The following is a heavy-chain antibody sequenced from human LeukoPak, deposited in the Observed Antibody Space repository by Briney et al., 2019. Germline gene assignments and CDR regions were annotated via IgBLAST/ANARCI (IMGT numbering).Heavy chain of an antibody. CDR3: ARVNVRYFDWTEDAFDI. D-gene: IGHD3-9*01. J-gene: IGHJ3*02. V-gene: IGHV4-4*07. CDR1: GGSISSYY. Sequence: SETLSLTCTVSGGSISSYYWSWIRQPAGKGLEWIGRIYTSGSTNYNPSLKSRVTISVDTSKNQFSLKLSSVTAADTAVYYCARVNVRYFDWTEDAFDIWGQGTMVTVSS. CDR2: IYTSGST.